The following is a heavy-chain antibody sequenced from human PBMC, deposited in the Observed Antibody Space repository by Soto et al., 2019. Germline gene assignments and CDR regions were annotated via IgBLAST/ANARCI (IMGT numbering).Heavy chain of an antibody. CDR2: TYYRSKWYN. J-gene: IGHJ3*02. CDR1: GDSVSSNSAA. V-gene: IGHV6-1*01. D-gene: IGHD3-16*02. Sequence: SQTLSLTCAISGDSVSSNSAAWNCIRQSPSRGLEWLGRTYYRSKWYNDYAVSVKSRITINPDTSKNQFSLQLNSVTPEDTAVYYCARDLDFMITFGGVIADAFDIWGQGTMVTVSS. CDR3: ARDLDFMITFGGVIADAFDI.